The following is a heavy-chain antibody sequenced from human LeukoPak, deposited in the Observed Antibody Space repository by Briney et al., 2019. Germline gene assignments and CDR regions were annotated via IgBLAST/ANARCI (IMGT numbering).Heavy chain of an antibody. J-gene: IGHJ5*02. CDR3: ARAGASGWYAAGWFDP. D-gene: IGHD6-19*01. Sequence: GGSLRLSCAASGFPFNNYWIHWVRQAPGKGLMWVSSINTDGRTTRYTASVQGRFTISRDNAKNTLSLQMNSLRDDDTAVYYCARAGASGWYAAGWFDPWGQGTLVTVSS. CDR2: INTDGRTT. V-gene: IGHV3-74*01. CDR1: GFPFNNYW.